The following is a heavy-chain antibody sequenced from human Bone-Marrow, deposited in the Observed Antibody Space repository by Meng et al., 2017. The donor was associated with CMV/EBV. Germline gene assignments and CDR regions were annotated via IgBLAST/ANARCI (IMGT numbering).Heavy chain of an antibody. CDR2: ISHSGYI. CDR1: GGSFDGHY. V-gene: IGHV4-34*01. Sequence: SQTLSLTCAVSGGSFDGHYWTWIRQTPGKGLEWIGEISHSGYITYSPSLTSRVTISVDTSKNQFSLKLSSVTAADTAVYYCPYGRYYYYYGMDVWGQGTTVTVSS. CDR3: PYGRYYYYYGMDV. J-gene: IGHJ6*02. D-gene: IGHD1-14*01.